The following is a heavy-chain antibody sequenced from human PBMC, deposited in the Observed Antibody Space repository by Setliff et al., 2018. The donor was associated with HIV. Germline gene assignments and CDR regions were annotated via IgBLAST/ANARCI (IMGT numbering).Heavy chain of an antibody. Sequence: SCAASGFTFNKAWMNWVRQAPGKGLEWVSAISGSSGYEYYADSVKGRFTISRDSAKNSLYLQTSSLRAEDTAVYYCAREVYRYDDGSESMDVWGKGTTVTVS. D-gene: IGHD5-18*01. CDR1: GFTFNKAW. V-gene: IGHV3-21*06. CDR3: AREVYRYDDGSESMDV. J-gene: IGHJ6*03. CDR2: ISGSSGYE.